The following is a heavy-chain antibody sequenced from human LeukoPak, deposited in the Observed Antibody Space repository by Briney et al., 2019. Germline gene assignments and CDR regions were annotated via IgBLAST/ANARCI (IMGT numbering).Heavy chain of an antibody. J-gene: IGHJ4*02. Sequence: ASVKVSCKASGYTFTSYGISWVRQAPGQGLEWMGWISAYNGNTNYAQKLQGRVTITADKSTSTAYMELSSLRSEDTAVYYCARGRRVDLEPRIFDSWGQGTLVTVSS. CDR1: GYTFTSYG. D-gene: IGHD3-3*01. V-gene: IGHV1-18*01. CDR3: ARGRRVDLEPRIFDS. CDR2: ISAYNGNT.